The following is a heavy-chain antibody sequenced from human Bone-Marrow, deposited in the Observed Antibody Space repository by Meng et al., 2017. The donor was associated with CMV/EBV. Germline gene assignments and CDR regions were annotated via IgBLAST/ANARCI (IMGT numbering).Heavy chain of an antibody. CDR3: ARARRSSSPYWYFDR. V-gene: IGHV4-34*01. J-gene: IGHJ2*01. CDR1: GGSFSGYY. Sequence: SETLSLTCAVYGGSFSGYYWSWIRQPPGKGLEWIGEINHSGSTNYNPSLKSRVTISVDTSKNQFSLKLSSVTAADTAVYYCARARRSSSPYWYFDRWGRGTLVTVSS. D-gene: IGHD6-13*01. CDR2: INHSGST.